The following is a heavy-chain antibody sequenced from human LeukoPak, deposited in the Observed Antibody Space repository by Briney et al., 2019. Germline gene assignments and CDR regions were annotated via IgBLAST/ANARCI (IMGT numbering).Heavy chain of an antibody. CDR3: ARDHHYGDSSSY. CDR2: ISSSSSYI. Sequence: GGSLRLSCAASGFTFSSYSMNWVRQAPGKGLEWVSSISSSSSYIYYADSVKGRFTISRDNAKNSLYLQMNSLRAGDTAVYYCARDHHYGDSSSYWGQGTLVTVSS. D-gene: IGHD4-17*01. J-gene: IGHJ4*02. CDR1: GFTFSSYS. V-gene: IGHV3-21*01.